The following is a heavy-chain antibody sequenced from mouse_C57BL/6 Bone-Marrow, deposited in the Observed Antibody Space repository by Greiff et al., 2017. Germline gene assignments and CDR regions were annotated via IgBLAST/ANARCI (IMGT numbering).Heavy chain of an antibody. Sequence: DVQLVESGGGLVKPGGSLKLSCAASGFTFSDYGMHWVRQAPEKGLEWVAYISSGSSTIYYADTVKGRFTISRDNAKNTLFLQMTSLRSEDTAMYYCARDWLLRNYAMDYWGQGTSVTVSS. CDR2: ISSGSSTI. J-gene: IGHJ4*01. CDR3: ARDWLLRNYAMDY. V-gene: IGHV5-17*01. D-gene: IGHD2-3*01. CDR1: GFTFSDYG.